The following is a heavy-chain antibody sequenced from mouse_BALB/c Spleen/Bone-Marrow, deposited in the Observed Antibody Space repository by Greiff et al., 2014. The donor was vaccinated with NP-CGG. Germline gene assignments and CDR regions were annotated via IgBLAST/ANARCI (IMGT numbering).Heavy chain of an antibody. D-gene: IGHD3-1*01. CDR2: IYPGNRDT. CDR1: GYTFSNYW. CDR3: TTLARSDFDY. J-gene: IGHJ2*01. V-gene: IGHV1-5*01. Sequence: EVQVVESGTVLARPGAAVRMSCKASGYTFSNYWMHWVKQRPGQGLEWIGTIYPGNRDTTYNQKFKGKAKLTAVTSTSTAYMELSSLTNEDSAVYYCTTLARSDFDYWGQGTTLTVSS.